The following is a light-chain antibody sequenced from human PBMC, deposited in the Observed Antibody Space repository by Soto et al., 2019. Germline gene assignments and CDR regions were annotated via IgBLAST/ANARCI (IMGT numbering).Light chain of an antibody. CDR3: QQYGSSPWT. J-gene: IGKJ1*01. Sequence: EIVMTQSPATLSVSPGEGATLSCRASQSVGINLAWYQQKPGQAPRLLIYGASSRATGIPDRFSGSGSGTDFTLTISRLEPEDFAVYYCQQYGSSPWTFGQGTKVDIK. V-gene: IGKV3-20*01. CDR2: GAS. CDR1: QSVGIN.